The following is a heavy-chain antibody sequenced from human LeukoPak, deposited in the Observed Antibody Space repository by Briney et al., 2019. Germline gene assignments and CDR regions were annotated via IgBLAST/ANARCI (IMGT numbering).Heavy chain of an antibody. V-gene: IGHV3-30*04. Sequence: PGRSLRLSCAASGFTFSSYVMHWVRQAPGKGLEWVAIISYDGSNEYYADSVKGRFTISRDNAKNSLYLQMNSLRAEDTAVYYCARGGGGVVKGYYYYMDVWGKGTTVTVSS. CDR3: ARGGGGVVKGYYYYMDV. CDR2: ISYDGSNE. J-gene: IGHJ6*03. D-gene: IGHD3-3*01. CDR1: GFTFSSYV.